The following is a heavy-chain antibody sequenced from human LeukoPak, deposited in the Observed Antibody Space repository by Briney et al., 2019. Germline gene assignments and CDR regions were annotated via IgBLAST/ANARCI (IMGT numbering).Heavy chain of an antibody. CDR1: GGSLSPYY. Sequence: SETLSLTCSVSGGSLSPYYWSWIRQPPGGGLEWLGEINQSGSTNYNPSLKSRVTISVEKFKNQFSLEVTSVTAADTAMYYCATLGGLYYESHGYPDFDHWGQGTLVTVSS. CDR3: ATLGGLYYESHGYPDFDH. J-gene: IGHJ4*02. CDR2: INQSGST. V-gene: IGHV4-34*01. D-gene: IGHD3-22*01.